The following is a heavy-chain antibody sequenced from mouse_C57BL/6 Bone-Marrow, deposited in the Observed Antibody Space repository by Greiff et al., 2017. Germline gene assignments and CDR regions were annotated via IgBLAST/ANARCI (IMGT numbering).Heavy chain of an antibody. V-gene: IGHV3-6*01. CDR2: ISYDGSN. D-gene: IGHD2-2*01. CDR1: GYSITSGYY. Sequence: EVKLMESGPGLVKPSQSLSLTCSVTGYSITSGYYWNWIRQFPGNKLEWMGYISYDGSNNYNPSLKNRISITRDTSKNQFFLKLNSVTTEDTATYYCARDHGYLHYYAMDYWGQGTSVTVSS. J-gene: IGHJ4*01. CDR3: ARDHGYLHYYAMDY.